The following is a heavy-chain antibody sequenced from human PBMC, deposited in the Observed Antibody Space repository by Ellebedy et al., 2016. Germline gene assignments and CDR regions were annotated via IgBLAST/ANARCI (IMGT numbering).Heavy chain of an antibody. CDR1: GFTFDDYA. J-gene: IGHJ4*02. D-gene: IGHD6-6*01. CDR2: ISWNSGSK. CDR3: AKAPYTSSSDDYFDT. Sequence: SLKISCAASGFTFDDYAMHWVRQTPGKGLEWVSGISWNSGSKGYADSVKGRFTISRDNAKNSLYLQMNSLRPEDTALYFCAKAPYTSSSDDYFDTWGQGTLVTVSS. V-gene: IGHV3-9*01.